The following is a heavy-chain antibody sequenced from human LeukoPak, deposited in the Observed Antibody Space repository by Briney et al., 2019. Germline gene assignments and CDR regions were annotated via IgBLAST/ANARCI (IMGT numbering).Heavy chain of an antibody. CDR3: ARDRASFDFWSGYYF. D-gene: IGHD3-3*01. J-gene: IGHJ4*02. V-gene: IGHV4-59*01. CDR2: ISYSGNT. Sequence: SETLSLTCTVSGGSITNYYWSWIRQPPGKGLEWIGYISYSGNTKYNPPLKSRVTMSVDSSKNQFSLKLSSVTAADTAVYYCARDRASFDFWSGYYFWGQGTLVTVSS. CDR1: GGSITNYY.